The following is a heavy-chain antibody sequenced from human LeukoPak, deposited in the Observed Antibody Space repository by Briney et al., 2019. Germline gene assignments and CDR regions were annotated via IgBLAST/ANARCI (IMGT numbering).Heavy chain of an antibody. Sequence: PGGSLRLSCAASGFTVSRKYMSWVRQAPGKGLEWVSVMYSGGSEYYADSVKGRFTISRDSSKNTLYLQMNSLRAEDTAMYYCTSHILVMGTSWGQGALVTASS. J-gene: IGHJ5*02. V-gene: IGHV3-53*01. CDR2: MYSGGSE. CDR3: TSHILVMGTS. D-gene: IGHD2-15*01. CDR1: GFTVSRKY.